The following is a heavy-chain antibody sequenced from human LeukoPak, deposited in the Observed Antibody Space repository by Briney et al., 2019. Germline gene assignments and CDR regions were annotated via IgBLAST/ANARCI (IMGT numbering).Heavy chain of an antibody. CDR1: GASITSSSYY. D-gene: IGHD1-26*01. CDR3: TRHDGSYWFDP. Sequence: SETLSLTCTVAGASITSSSYYWGWIRQPPGKGLEWIGSSDCSGSSYYNPSLKSRVTISVDTSKNQFALKLSSVNAADTAVYYCTRHDGSYWFDPWGQGTLVTVSS. V-gene: IGHV4-39*01. CDR2: SDCSGSS. J-gene: IGHJ5*02.